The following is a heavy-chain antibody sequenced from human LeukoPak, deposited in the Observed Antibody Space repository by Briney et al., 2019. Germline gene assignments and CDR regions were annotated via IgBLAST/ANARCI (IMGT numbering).Heavy chain of an antibody. CDR3: ASSGPDSGYN. V-gene: IGHV4-31*03. J-gene: IGHJ4*02. CDR2: IYYSGST. CDR1: GGSISSGGYY. D-gene: IGHD5-12*01. Sequence: SETLSLTCTVSGGSISSGGYYWSWVRQHPGKGLEWIGYIYYSGSTYYNLSLKSRVTISADTSKNQFSLKLSSVTAADTAVYYCASSGPDSGYNWGQGTLVTVSS.